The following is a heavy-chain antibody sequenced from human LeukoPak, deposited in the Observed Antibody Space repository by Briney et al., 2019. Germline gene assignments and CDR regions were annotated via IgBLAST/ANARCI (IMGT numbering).Heavy chain of an antibody. CDR3: ARHPSKLYSGYDTYYYYYYMDV. V-gene: IGHV4-34*01. CDR1: GGSFSGDY. J-gene: IGHJ6*03. D-gene: IGHD5-12*01. CDR2: INHSGST. Sequence: SETLSLTCAVYGGSFSGDYWSWIRQPPGKGLEWIGQINHSGSTNYNPSLKSRVTISLDTSKNQFSLKLRSVTAADTAVYYCARHPSKLYSGYDTYYYYYYMDVWGKGTTVTISS.